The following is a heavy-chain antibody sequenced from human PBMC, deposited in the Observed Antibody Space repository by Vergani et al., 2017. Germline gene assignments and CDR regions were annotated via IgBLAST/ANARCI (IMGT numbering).Heavy chain of an antibody. V-gene: IGHV3-30-3*01. CDR1: GFTFGDHG. J-gene: IGHJ6*03. CDR2: ISYDGTNK. D-gene: IGHD5-18*01. CDR3: ASGGGDWRCYRYFCSCYIDV. Sequence: VQLLESGGNLIQPGGSLRLSCAASGFTFGDHGFHWVRRPPGTGLEWVAFISYDGTNKYYTKSVRGRFTVSRDNTKSTLFLQMNSLRVEDMAVYDCASGGGDWRCYRYFCSCYIDVWGKGTVVTVSS.